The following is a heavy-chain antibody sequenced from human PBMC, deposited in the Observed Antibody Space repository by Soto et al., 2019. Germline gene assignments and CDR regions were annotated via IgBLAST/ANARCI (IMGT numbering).Heavy chain of an antibody. D-gene: IGHD6-13*01. CDR2: ISPNSGGT. J-gene: IGHJ6*02. Sequence: QVQLVQSGAEVKKPGASVKVSCKASGYTFTGYYMHWVRQAPGQGLEWMGWISPNSGGTNYAQKFQGWVTMTRDTSISTAYMELSRLRSDDTAVYYCARGDATTAGYSIPPDYYYYGMDVWGQGTTVTVSS. CDR3: ARGDATTAGYSIPPDYYYYGMDV. CDR1: GYTFTGYY. V-gene: IGHV1-2*04.